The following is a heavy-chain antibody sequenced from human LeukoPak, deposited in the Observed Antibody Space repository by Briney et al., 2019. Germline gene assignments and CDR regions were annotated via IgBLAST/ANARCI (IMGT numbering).Heavy chain of an antibody. CDR1: GFTFSSYA. V-gene: IGHV3-30*07. J-gene: IGHJ4*02. CDR2: ISYDGSNK. Sequence: GGSPRLSCAASGFTFSSYALHWVRQAPGKGLEWVAVISYDGSNKYYADSVKGRFTISRDNSKNTLYLQMNSLRAEDTAVYYCATAREAYCGGDCYPHFDYWGQGTLVTVSS. CDR3: ATAREAYCGGDCYPHFDY. D-gene: IGHD2-21*02.